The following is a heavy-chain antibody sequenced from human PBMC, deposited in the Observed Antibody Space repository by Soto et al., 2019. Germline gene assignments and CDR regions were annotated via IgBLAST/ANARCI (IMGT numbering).Heavy chain of an antibody. CDR2: INHSGST. Sequence: LSLTCAVYGGSFSRYYWSWIRQPPGKGLEWIGEINHSGSTNYNPSLKSRVTISVDTSKNQFSLKLSSVTAADTAVYYCARGGRITIFGVVTSYYYYGMDVWGQGTTVTVSS. V-gene: IGHV4-34*01. D-gene: IGHD3-3*01. J-gene: IGHJ6*02. CDR1: GGSFSRYY. CDR3: ARGGRITIFGVVTSYYYYGMDV.